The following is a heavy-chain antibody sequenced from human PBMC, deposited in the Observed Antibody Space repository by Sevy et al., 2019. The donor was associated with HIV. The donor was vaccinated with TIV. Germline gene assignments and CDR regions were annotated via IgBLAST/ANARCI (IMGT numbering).Heavy chain of an antibody. V-gene: IGHV3-48*03. CDR1: GFTFSSYE. CDR3: ARENSGYATPYGMDV. J-gene: IGHJ6*02. Sequence: GGSLRLSCAASGFTFSSYEMNWVRQAPGKGLEWVSYISSSGSTIYYADSVKGRFTISRDNAKNSLYLQMNSLRAEDTAVYYCARENSGYATPYGMDVWGQGTTVTVSS. D-gene: IGHD5-12*01. CDR2: ISSSGSTI.